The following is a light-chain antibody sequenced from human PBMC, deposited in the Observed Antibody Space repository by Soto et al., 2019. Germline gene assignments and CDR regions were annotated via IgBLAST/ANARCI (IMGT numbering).Light chain of an antibody. CDR3: QQSHITTLFT. CDR1: QNINSH. CDR2: AAS. V-gene: IGKV1-39*01. Sequence: DIQMTQSPSSLSASIGDRVTITCRASQNINSHLNWYQQKPGKAPKVLIYAASRLQSGVPSRFSVSGSGTEFTLTISSLEPEDVATYYCQQSHITTLFTFGKGTKLEIK. J-gene: IGKJ2*01.